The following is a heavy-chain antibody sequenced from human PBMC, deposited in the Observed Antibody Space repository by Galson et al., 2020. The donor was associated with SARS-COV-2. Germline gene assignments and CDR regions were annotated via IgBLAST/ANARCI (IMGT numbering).Heavy chain of an antibody. CDR1: GFTFSDYY. CDR2: ISSSGSNI. J-gene: IGHJ5*02. CDR3: AREGYYDSSGYPSNGFDP. D-gene: IGHD3-22*01. Sequence: NSGGSLRLSCAASGFTFSDYYMSWIRQAPGKGLEWVSYISSSGSNIYYADSVKGRFTIASDNAKNSLYLQMNSLRAEDTAVYYCAREGYYDSSGYPSNGFDPWGQGTLVTVSS. V-gene: IGHV3-11*01.